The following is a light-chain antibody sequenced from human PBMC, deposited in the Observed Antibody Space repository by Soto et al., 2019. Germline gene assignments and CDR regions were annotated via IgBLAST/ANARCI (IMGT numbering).Light chain of an antibody. CDR3: CSYAGSNNLV. Sequence: QSVLTQPPSASGSPGQSVTIACTGTGSDVGGYNYVSWYQQHPGKAPKLMIYEVTKRPSGVPDRFSGSKSGNTASLTVSGLQAEDEADYYCCSYAGSNNLVFGTGTKVTVL. J-gene: IGLJ1*01. CDR1: GSDVGGYNY. V-gene: IGLV2-8*01. CDR2: EVT.